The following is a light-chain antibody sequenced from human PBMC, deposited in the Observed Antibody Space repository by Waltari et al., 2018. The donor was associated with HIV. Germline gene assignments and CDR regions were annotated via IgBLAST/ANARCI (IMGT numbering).Light chain of an antibody. CDR2: LGS. Sequence: DIVMTQSPLSLSVTPGEPASISCRSSQSVLHGNGYNYLDWYVQKPGQSPQLLIYLGSSRASGVPDRFSGRGSGTDFTLKISRVEAEDVGVYYCMQAPERTFGHGTKVEIK. V-gene: IGKV2-28*01. CDR1: QSVLHGNGYNY. CDR3: MQAPERT. J-gene: IGKJ1*01.